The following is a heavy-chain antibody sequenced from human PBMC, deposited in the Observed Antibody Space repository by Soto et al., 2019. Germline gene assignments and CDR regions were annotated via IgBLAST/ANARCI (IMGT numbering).Heavy chain of an antibody. Sequence: ASVKVSCKASGYTFSDYYIHWVRQAPGQGLEWMGWINPNSGGTKYAPKFQGGVTMTRDTSITSAYMELSRLRSGDTAVYYCAREPATAKPEGVDFWGQGTLVTVSS. CDR2: INPNSGGT. V-gene: IGHV1-2*02. CDR3: AREPATAKPEGVDF. D-gene: IGHD1-1*01. CDR1: GYTFSDYY. J-gene: IGHJ4*02.